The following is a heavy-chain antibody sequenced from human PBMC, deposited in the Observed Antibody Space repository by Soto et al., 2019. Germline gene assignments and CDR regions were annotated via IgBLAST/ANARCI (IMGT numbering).Heavy chain of an antibody. Sequence: QLHLVQSGAVVKKPGASVTVSCSASGYPVTAYYMHWVRQAPGRGLEWMGGINPATGAAKYTQTFQGRVTMTRGTSPSTVFMELSGVTSEDTAVFYCARGGGVGVAGSAAFDMWGQGTLVTVSS. CDR3: ARGGGVGVAGSAAFDM. CDR2: INPATGAA. J-gene: IGHJ3*02. D-gene: IGHD3-3*01. V-gene: IGHV1-2*02. CDR1: GYPVTAYY.